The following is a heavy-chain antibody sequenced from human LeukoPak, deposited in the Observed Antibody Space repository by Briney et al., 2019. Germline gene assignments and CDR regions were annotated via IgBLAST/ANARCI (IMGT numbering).Heavy chain of an antibody. CDR2: IIPILGIA. CDR3: AGGIAAAGRLDY. CDR1: GGTFSSYA. V-gene: IGHV1-69*04. J-gene: IGHJ4*02. D-gene: IGHD6-13*01. Sequence: SVKVSCKASGGTFSSYAISWVRQAPGQGLEWMGRIIPILGIANYAQKFQGRVTITADKSTSTAYMELSSLRSEDTAVYYCAGGIAAAGRLDYWGQGTLVTVSS.